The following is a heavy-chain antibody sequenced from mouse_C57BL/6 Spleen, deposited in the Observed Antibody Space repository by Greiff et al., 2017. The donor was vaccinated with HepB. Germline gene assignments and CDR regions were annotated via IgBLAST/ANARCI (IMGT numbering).Heavy chain of an antibody. D-gene: IGHD4-1*02. V-gene: IGHV1-39*01. CDR3: ARGGYGSTGLYYYAMDY. CDR2: INPNYGTT. CDR1: GYSFTDYN. Sequence: EVKLQESGPELVKPGASVKISCKASGYSFTDYNMNWVKQSNGKSLEWIGVINPNYGTTSYNQKFKGKATLTVDQSSSTAYMQLNSLTSEDSAVYYCARGGYGSTGLYYYAMDYWGQGTSVTVSS. J-gene: IGHJ4*01.